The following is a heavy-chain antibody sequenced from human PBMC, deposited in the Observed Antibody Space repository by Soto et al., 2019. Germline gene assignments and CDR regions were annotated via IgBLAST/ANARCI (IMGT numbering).Heavy chain of an antibody. V-gene: IGHV1-18*04. D-gene: IGHD2-2*01. CDR1: GYTFNSYG. CDR2: ISTYNGKT. J-gene: IGHJ5*02. Sequence: QVQLVQSGAEVKKPGASVKVSCKASGYTFNSYGITWVRQAPGQGLEWMGWISTYNGKTNYAQKVEGRVTMTTDTSTSTAYMELRSLTSHDTAVYYCARGALPTAAPSCFPPWGQGTLLIVST. CDR3: ARGALPTAAPSCFPP.